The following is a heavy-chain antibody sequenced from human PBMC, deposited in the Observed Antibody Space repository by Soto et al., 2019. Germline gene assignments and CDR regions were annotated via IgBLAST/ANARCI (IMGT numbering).Heavy chain of an antibody. Sequence: PGGSLRLSCAASGFTFSSYSMNWVRQAPGKGLEWVSYISSSSTIYYADSVKGRFTISRDNAKNSLYLQMNSLRAEDTAVYYCARDLPTGDLGYWGQGTLVTVSS. CDR1: GFTFSSYS. CDR3: ARDLPTGDLGY. V-gene: IGHV3-48*01. D-gene: IGHD1-1*01. CDR2: ISSSSTI. J-gene: IGHJ4*02.